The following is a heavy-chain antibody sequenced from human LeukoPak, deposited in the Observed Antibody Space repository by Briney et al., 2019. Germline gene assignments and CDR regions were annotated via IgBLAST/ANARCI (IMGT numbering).Heavy chain of an antibody. D-gene: IGHD1-26*01. Sequence: GGSLRLSCAASGFTFSSYEMNWVRQAPGKGLEWVSVIYSGGSTYYADSVKGRFTISRDNSKNTLYLQMNSLRAEDTAVYYCARDRDGSYCLGYWGQGTLVTVSS. J-gene: IGHJ4*02. CDR2: IYSGGST. V-gene: IGHV3-53*01. CDR1: GFTFSSYE. CDR3: ARDRDGSYCLGY.